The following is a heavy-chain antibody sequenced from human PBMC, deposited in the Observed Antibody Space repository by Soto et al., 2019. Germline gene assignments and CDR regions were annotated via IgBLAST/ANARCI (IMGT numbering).Heavy chain of an antibody. V-gene: IGHV3-11*01. CDR3: ARDIVVVVAPGLAYFDY. J-gene: IGHJ4*02. Sequence: QVQLVESGGGLVKPGGSLRLSCAASGFTFSDYYMSWIRQAPGKGLEWVSYISSSGSTKYYGDSVKGRFTISRDNAKNSLYLQMNSLSAEDTAMYYCARDIVVVVAPGLAYFDYWGQGTLVTVSS. D-gene: IGHD2-15*01. CDR1: GFTFSDYY. CDR2: ISSSGSTK.